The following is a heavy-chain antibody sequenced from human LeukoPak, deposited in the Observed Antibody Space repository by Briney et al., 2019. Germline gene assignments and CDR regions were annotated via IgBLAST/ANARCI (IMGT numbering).Heavy chain of an antibody. J-gene: IGHJ3*02. Sequence: GEPLKIPCKGSGYSFISYWIGLGRQTPWKGLEWMGIIYPGHSDNRYSPSFQGKVPISADKSIRTAYPQWSSLKASDTAMYYCAGQIMPDAFDIWGQGTMVTVSS. CDR2: IYPGHSDN. CDR1: GYSFISYW. D-gene: IGHD2-2*01. CDR3: AGQIMPDAFDI. V-gene: IGHV5-51*01.